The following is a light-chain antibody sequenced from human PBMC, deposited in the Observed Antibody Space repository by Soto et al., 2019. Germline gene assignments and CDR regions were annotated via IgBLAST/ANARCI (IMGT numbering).Light chain of an antibody. Sequence: DIQMTQSPSSLSASVGDRVTITCRASQSISSYLNWYQQKPGKAPKLLIYAASSLQSGVPSRFSGSGSVTDFTITISSQKPEDFANYYCKQSYSNPLTVGGGTKVEIK. CDR2: AAS. J-gene: IGKJ4*01. V-gene: IGKV1-39*01. CDR3: KQSYSNPLT. CDR1: QSISSY.